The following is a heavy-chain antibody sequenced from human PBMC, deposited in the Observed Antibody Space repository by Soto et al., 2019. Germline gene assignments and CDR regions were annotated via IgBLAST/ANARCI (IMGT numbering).Heavy chain of an antibody. Sequence: QLQLQESGPGLVKPSETLSLTCTVSGGSISSSSYYWGWIRQPPGKGLEWIGSIYYSGSTYYNPSLKSRVTIYVGGSTNQVSLQLRSVTAADTAVYYCARLTITRGYCSGGRCSAGAVDIWGQGTMVTVSS. V-gene: IGHV4-39*01. J-gene: IGHJ3*02. CDR3: ARLTITRGYCSGGRCSAGAVDI. D-gene: IGHD2-15*01. CDR1: GGSISSSSYY. CDR2: IYYSGST.